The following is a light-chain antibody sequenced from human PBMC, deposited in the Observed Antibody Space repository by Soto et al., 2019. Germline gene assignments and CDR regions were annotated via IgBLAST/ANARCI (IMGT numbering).Light chain of an antibody. CDR1: SSNIGSNY. CDR3: AAWDGSLSGNYV. Sequence: QSVLTQPPSASGTPGQRTTISCSGSSSNIGSNYVYWYQHLPGTAPKLLIYSNDQRPSGVPDRFSGSKSGTSASLAISGLRSEDEADYYCAAWDGSLSGNYVFGTGTKVTVL. J-gene: IGLJ1*01. V-gene: IGLV1-47*02. CDR2: SND.